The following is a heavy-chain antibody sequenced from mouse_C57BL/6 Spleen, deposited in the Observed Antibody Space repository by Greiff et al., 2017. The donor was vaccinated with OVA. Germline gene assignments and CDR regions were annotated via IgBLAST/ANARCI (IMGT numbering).Heavy chain of an antibody. CDR1: GFSLTSYG. J-gene: IGHJ3*01. V-gene: IGHV2-2*01. CDR3: ARKGNWDGPFAY. CDR2: IWSGGST. Sequence: VKLMESGPGLVQPSQRLSITCTVSGFSLTSYGVHWVRQSPGKGLEWLGVIWSGGSTDYNAAFISRLSISKDNSKSQVFFKMNSLQADDTAIYYCARKGNWDGPFAYWGQGTLVTVSA. D-gene: IGHD4-1*01.